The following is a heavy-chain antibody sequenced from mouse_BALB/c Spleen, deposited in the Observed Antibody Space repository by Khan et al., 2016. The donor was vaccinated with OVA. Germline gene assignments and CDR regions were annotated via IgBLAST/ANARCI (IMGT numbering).Heavy chain of an antibody. CDR3: ARQPYYHYNIMDY. D-gene: IGHD2-10*01. CDR1: GFSLTNYG. J-gene: IGHJ4*01. Sequence: QVQLQQSGPGLAAPSQSLSITCPTSGFSLTNYGIHWVRQPPGKGLEWLVVIWNDGSTTYNSALKSRLTITKDNSQSQVFLKMNSLQIDDTAIYFCARQPYYHYNIMDYWGQGTSVTVSS. V-gene: IGHV2-6-1*01. CDR2: IWNDGST.